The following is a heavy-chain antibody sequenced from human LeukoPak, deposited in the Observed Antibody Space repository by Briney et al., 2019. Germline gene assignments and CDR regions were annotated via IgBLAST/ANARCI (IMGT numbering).Heavy chain of an antibody. Sequence: GASVKVSCKVSGYTLTELSMHWVRQAPGKGLEWMGGFDPEAGETIYAQKFQGRVTMTEDTSTDTAYMELSSLRSEDTAVYYCATLTKDYDYVWGSYRYRVGLPDYWGQGTLVTVSS. CDR2: FDPEAGET. V-gene: IGHV1-24*01. CDR1: GYTLTELS. CDR3: ATLTKDYDYVWGSYRYRVGLPDY. D-gene: IGHD3-16*02. J-gene: IGHJ4*02.